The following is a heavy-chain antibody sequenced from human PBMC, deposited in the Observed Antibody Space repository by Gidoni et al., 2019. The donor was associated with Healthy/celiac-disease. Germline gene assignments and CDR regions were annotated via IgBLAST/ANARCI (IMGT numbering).Heavy chain of an antibody. V-gene: IGHV2-70*15. Sequence: VTLRESGPALVKPTQTLTLTCTFSGFSLSTSGMCVSWIRQPPGKALEWLARIDWDDDKYYSTSLKTRLTISKDTSKNQVVLTMTNMDPVDTATYYCARIRGDSSGYYYFDYWGQGTLVTVSS. CDR1: GFSLSTSGMC. CDR2: IDWDDDK. CDR3: ARIRGDSSGYYYFDY. D-gene: IGHD3-22*01. J-gene: IGHJ4*02.